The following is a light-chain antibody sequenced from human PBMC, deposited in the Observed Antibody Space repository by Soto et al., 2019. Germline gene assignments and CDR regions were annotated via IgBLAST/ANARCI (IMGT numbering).Light chain of an antibody. CDR1: QNVSSY. CDR3: QQRSNWPIT. Sequence: EIVLTQSPDTLSVSPGERATLSCKASQNVSSYLAWYQQKPGQAPRLLIYDASNRATGIPARFSGSGSGTDFTLTISSLEPEDFAVYYCQQRSNWPITFGQGTRLE. CDR2: DAS. J-gene: IGKJ5*01. V-gene: IGKV3-11*01.